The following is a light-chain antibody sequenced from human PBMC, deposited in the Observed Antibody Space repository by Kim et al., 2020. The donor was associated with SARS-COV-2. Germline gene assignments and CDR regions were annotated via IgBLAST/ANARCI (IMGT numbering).Light chain of an antibody. CDR1: QAIDTW. CDR3: QQGSSFPLA. V-gene: IGKV1-12*01. CDR2: GAS. J-gene: IGKJ4*01. Sequence: SVGDRVTITCRASQAIDTWLSWYQQTPGKAPKLLIYGASSLPSGVPSRFSGSGSETEFTLTISSLQPEDFATYYCQQGSSFPLAFGGGTKVDIK.